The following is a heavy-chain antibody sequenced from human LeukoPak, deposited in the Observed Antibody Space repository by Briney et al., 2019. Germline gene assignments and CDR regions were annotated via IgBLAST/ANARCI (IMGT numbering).Heavy chain of an antibody. J-gene: IGHJ5*02. CDR2: IYHRGST. CDR3: ARGSVAGRTYNWFDP. CDR1: GGSISSYY. Sequence: SETLSLTCTVSGGSISSYYWSWVRQPPGTGLEWIGEIYHRGSTNYNPSLKSRVTISVDKSKNQFSLKLNSVTAADTAVYYCARGSVAGRTYNWFDPWGQGTLVTVSS. D-gene: IGHD6-19*01. V-gene: IGHV4-34*01.